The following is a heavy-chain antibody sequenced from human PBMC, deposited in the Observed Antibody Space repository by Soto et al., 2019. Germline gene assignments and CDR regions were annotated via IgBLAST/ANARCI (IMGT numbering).Heavy chain of an antibody. CDR2: INHSGST. CDR1: GGSIRSSSYY. V-gene: IGHV4-39*07. Sequence: SETLSLTCTVSGGSIRSSSYYWIWIRQPPGKGLEWIGEINHSGSTNYNPSLKSRVTISVDTSKNQFSLKLSPVTAADTAVYYCARGRIYSEWEILFNYYGMDVWGQGTTVTVSS. J-gene: IGHJ6*02. CDR3: ARGRIYSEWEILFNYYGMDV. D-gene: IGHD1-26*01.